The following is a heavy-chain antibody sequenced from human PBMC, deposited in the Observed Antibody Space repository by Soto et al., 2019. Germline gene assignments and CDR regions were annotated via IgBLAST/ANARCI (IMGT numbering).Heavy chain of an antibody. V-gene: IGHV1-69*13. Sequence: ASVKVSCKASGGTFSSYAISWVRQAPGQGLEWMGGIIPIFGTANYAQKFQGRVTITADESTSTAYMELSSLRSEDTAVYYCARGLGRLGKDRYYFDYWGQGTLVTVSS. CDR3: ARGLGRLGKDRYYFDY. CDR1: GGTFSSYA. D-gene: IGHD3-16*01. J-gene: IGHJ4*02. CDR2: IIPIFGTA.